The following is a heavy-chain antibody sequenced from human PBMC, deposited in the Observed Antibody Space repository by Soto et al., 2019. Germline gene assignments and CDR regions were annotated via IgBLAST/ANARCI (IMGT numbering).Heavy chain of an antibody. CDR3: ARDWRSGYPPSFDC. CDR1: GFTFSTYD. V-gene: IGHV3-13*01. J-gene: IGHJ4*02. Sequence: GGSLRLSCAASGFTFSTYDMHWVRQSTGKGLEWVSAIGTRHDTYYPDSVKGRFTISRDNTDKSVFLQMNSLRVEDTAMYFCARDWRSGYPPSFDCWGLGTLVTVSS. D-gene: IGHD5-12*01. CDR2: IGTRHDT.